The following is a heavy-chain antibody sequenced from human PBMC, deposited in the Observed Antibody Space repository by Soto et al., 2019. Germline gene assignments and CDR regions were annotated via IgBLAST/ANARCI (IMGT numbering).Heavy chain of an antibody. J-gene: IGHJ4*02. V-gene: IGHV1-18*01. CDR3: VHGSSGTGGEDS. CDR2: ISAYNGNT. Sequence: SLKVSCKASVYTFTSYGISWVRQAPGQGLEWMGWISAYNGNTNYAQKLQGRVTMTTDTSTSTAYMELRSLRVEDTAVYYCVHGSSGTGGEDSWGPGALVTGSS. CDR1: VYTFTSYG. D-gene: IGHD3-10*01.